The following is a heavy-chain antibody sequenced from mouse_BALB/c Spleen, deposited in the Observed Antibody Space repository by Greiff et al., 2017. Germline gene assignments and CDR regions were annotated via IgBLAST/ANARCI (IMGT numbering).Heavy chain of an antibody. Sequence: EVHLVESGGDLVKPGGSLKLSCAASGFTFSSYGMSWVRQTPDKRLEWVATISSGGSYTYYPDSVKGRFTISRDNAKNTLYLQMSSLKSEDTAMYYCARHPTYGNSRYAMDYWGQGTSVTVSS. CDR2: ISSGGSYT. CDR3: ARHPTYGNSRYAMDY. D-gene: IGHD2-1*01. J-gene: IGHJ4*01. CDR1: GFTFSSYG. V-gene: IGHV5-6*01.